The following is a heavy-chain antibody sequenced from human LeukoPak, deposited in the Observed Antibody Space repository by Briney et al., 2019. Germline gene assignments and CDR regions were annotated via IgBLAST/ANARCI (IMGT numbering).Heavy chain of an antibody. D-gene: IGHD5-18*01. V-gene: IGHV3-21*01. CDR2: ISSSSSYI. CDR3: ASPGYSYGYGSYYFDY. Sequence: GGSLRLSCAASGFTFSSYSMNWVRQAPGKGLEWVSSISSSSSYIYYADSVKGRFTISRDNAKNSLYLQMNSLRAEDTAVYYCASPGYSYGYGSYYFDYWGQGTLVTVSS. J-gene: IGHJ4*02. CDR1: GFTFSSYS.